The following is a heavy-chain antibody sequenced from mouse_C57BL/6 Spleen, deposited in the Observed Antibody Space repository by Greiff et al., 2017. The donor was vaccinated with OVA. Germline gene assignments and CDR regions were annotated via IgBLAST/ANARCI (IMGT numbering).Heavy chain of an antibody. D-gene: IGHD1-1*01. J-gene: IGHJ1*03. CDR3: ARFTTVVGNWYFDV. CDR2: ISYSGST. CDR1: GYSITSGYD. Sequence: ESGPGMVKPSQSLSLTCTVTGYSITSGYDWHWIRHFPGNKLEWMGYISYSGSTNYNPSLKSRISITHDTSKNHFFLKLNSVTTEDTATYYCARFTTVVGNWYFDVWGTGTTVTVSS. V-gene: IGHV3-1*01.